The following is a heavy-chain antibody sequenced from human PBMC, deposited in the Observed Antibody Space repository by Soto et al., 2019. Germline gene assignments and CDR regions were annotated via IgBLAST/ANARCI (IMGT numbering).Heavy chain of an antibody. D-gene: IGHD3-10*01. CDR3: AKEVQPYYYYYMDV. J-gene: IGHJ6*03. Sequence: PGGSLRLSCAASGFTFTSYAMSWVRQAPGKGLEWVSVISGSGGTTYYADSVKGRFTVSRDSSKNTLYLQMNSLRAEDTAVYYCAKEVQPYYYYYMDVWGKGNTVTVS. CDR1: GFTFTSYA. V-gene: IGHV3-23*01. CDR2: ISGSGGTT.